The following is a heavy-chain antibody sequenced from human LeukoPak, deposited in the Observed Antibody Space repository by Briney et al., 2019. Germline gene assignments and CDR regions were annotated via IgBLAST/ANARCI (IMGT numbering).Heavy chain of an antibody. Sequence: PGGSLRLSCAASGFTFSSYGMHWVRQAPGKGLEWVAFIRYDGSNKYYADSVKGRFTISRDNSKNTLYLQMNSLRAEDTAAYYCAKDFVPYYYDSSGVDYWGQGTLVTVSS. CDR3: AKDFVPYYYDSSGVDY. CDR1: GFTFSSYG. J-gene: IGHJ4*02. CDR2: IRYDGSNK. D-gene: IGHD3-22*01. V-gene: IGHV3-30*02.